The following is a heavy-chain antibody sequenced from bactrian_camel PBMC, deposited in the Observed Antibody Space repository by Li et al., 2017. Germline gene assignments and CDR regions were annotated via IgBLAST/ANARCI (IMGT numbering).Heavy chain of an antibody. J-gene: IGHJ6*01. D-gene: IGHD6*01. CDR3: AAHPNRVLCSSGLPIQDDFDY. V-gene: IGHV3S1*01. CDR2: ISPGSTPT. Sequence: HVQLVESGGGLAQPGGSLKLSCAASGFTFSNDLMYWVRQAPGKGLEWVSLISPGSTPTYYLDSVKGRFIISRDNAKNTVYLQMSNLKPEDTAMYYCAAHPNRVLCSSGLPIQDDFDYWGQGTQVTV. CDR1: GFTFSNDL.